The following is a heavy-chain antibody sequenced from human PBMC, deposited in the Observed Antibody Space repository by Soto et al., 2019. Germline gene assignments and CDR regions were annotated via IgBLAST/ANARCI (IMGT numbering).Heavy chain of an antibody. D-gene: IGHD6-19*01. Sequence: QVRLVESGGGVVQPGRSLRLSCTASGFSFSSYAMYWFRQPPGKGLEWVAVISHDGINQHYADSVKGRVTVSRDNSNHSLDLQLTSLRGEDTAMYYCARDMDSSDYFVKWFEPWGQGTLVTVSS. CDR3: ARDMDSSDYFVKWFEP. CDR1: GFSFSSYA. V-gene: IGHV3-30-3*01. J-gene: IGHJ5*02. CDR2: ISHDGINQ.